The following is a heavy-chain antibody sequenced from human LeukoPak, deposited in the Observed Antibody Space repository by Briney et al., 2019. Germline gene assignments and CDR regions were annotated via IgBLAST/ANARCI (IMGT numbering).Heavy chain of an antibody. CDR2: IIPILGIA. D-gene: IGHD3-22*01. CDR3: ARDSASYYYDSSGYSFDY. V-gene: IGHV1-69*04. CDR1: GGTLSSYT. J-gene: IGHJ4*02. Sequence: ASVKVSCKASGGTLSSYTISWVRQAPGQELEWMGRIIPILGIANYAQKFQGRVTITADKSTSTAYMELSSLRSEDTAVYYCARDSASYYYDSSGYSFDYWGQGTLVTVSS.